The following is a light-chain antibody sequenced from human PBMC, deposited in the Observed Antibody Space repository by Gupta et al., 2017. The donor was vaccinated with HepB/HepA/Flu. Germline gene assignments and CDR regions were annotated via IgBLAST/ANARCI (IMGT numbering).Light chain of an antibody. Sequence: DIHMTQPPSSLSASVGDRVTITCLASQSISSYLNWYPHKPGKAPELLIYAASSLQSGVPSRFSGSGPGTHLTLTISRPQTEDFATYYSQQRDSTPPTSGQPTKVQIK. CDR3: QQRDSTPPT. CDR1: QSISSY. J-gene: IGKJ1*01. CDR2: AAS. V-gene: IGKV1-39*01.